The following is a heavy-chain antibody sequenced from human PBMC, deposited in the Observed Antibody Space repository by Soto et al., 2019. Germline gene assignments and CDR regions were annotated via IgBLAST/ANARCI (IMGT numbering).Heavy chain of an antibody. V-gene: IGHV4-34*01. Sequence: QVQLQQWGAGLLKPSETLSLTCAVYGGSFSGYYWSWIRQPPGKGLEWIGEINHSGSTNYNPCLNSRVTISVDTSKNQFSLNLSSVTAAGTAVYYCARGPIGVWGQGTTVTVSS. D-gene: IGHD3-16*02. CDR1: GGSFSGYY. J-gene: IGHJ6*02. CDR3: ARGPIGV. CDR2: INHSGST.